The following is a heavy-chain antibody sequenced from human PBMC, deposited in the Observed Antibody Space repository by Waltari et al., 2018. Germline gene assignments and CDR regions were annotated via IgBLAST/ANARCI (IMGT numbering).Heavy chain of an antibody. Sequence: QVQLQQWGAGLLKPSETLSLTCAVYGGSFSGSYWSWIRQPPGKGLEWIGEINHSGSTNYNPSLKSRVTISVDTSKNQFSLKLSSVTAADTAVYYCARARGRELGKYYFDYWGQGTLVTVSS. J-gene: IGHJ4*02. V-gene: IGHV4-34*01. D-gene: IGHD7-27*01. CDR2: INHSGST. CDR1: GGSFSGSY. CDR3: ARARGRELGKYYFDY.